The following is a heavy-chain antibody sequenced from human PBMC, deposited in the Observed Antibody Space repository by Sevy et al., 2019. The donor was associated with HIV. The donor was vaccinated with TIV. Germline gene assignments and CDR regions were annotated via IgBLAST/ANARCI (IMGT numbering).Heavy chain of an antibody. CDR3: AIPGPLGDHDSSGSYSGAFDI. D-gene: IGHD3-22*01. CDR1: GFTFDDYA. CDR2: ISWNSGSI. J-gene: IGHJ3*02. Sequence: GGSLRLSCAASGFTFDDYAMYWVRQAPGKGLEWVSGISWNSGSIGYADSVKGRFTISRDNAKNSLYLQMNSLRAEDTALYYCAIPGPLGDHDSSGSYSGAFDIWGQGTMVTVSS. V-gene: IGHV3-9*01.